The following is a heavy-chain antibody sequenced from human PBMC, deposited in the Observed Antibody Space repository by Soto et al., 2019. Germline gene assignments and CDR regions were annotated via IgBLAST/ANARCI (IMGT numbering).Heavy chain of an antibody. CDR2: IDSAGDA. V-gene: IGHV3-13*01. CDR3: ARGGIRGVSWTWFDT. Sequence: EVQLVESGGGLVQPGGSLRLSCAASGFTFSSHDMHWVRQVTGKGLEWVSGIDSAGDAKYPASVKGRFTISRENAKNSMQLQMKSLRAGDTAVYYCARGGIRGVSWTWFDTWGQGTLVTVSS. J-gene: IGHJ5*02. D-gene: IGHD3-10*01. CDR1: GFTFSSHD.